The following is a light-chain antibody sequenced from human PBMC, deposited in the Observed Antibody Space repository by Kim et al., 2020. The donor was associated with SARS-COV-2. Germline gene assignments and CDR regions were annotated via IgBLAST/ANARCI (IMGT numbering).Light chain of an antibody. J-gene: IGLJ1*01. CDR3: CSYAGSDTFV. V-gene: IGLV2-11*01. CDR1: SSDVGAYPY. Sequence: QSALTQPRSVSSSPGQSATISCTGTSSDVGAYPYVSWYQHHPGKVPKLMIYDVTRRPSGVPDRFSDSKSGNTASLTISGLQTEDEADYYCCSYAGSDTFVFGTGTKVTVL. CDR2: DVT.